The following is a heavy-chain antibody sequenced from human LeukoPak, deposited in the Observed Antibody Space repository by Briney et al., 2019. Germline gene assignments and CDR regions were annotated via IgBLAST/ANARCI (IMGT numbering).Heavy chain of an antibody. CDR1: GYTFTSYD. CDR3: ARGGDSSGYYYGYSHYYYYYYMDV. D-gene: IGHD3-22*01. CDR2: MNPNSGNT. Sequence: ASVKVSCKASGYTFTSYDINWVRQATGQGLEWMGWMNPNSGNTGYAQKFQGRVTITRNTSISTAYMELSSLRSEDTAVYYCARGGDSSGYYYGYSHYYYYYYMDVRGKGTTVTVSS. J-gene: IGHJ6*03. V-gene: IGHV1-8*03.